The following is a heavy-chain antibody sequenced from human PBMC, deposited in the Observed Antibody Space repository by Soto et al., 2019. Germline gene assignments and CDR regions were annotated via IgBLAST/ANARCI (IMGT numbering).Heavy chain of an antibody. J-gene: IGHJ4*02. D-gene: IGHD5-12*01. CDR2: ITTCGETT. CDR1: GFIFTDYS. Sequence: QVQLVESGGGLVEPGGSLRLSCVASGFIFTDYSMTWIRQAPGKGLEWVSYITTCGETTLYADSVKGRFTISRDNAKKALSLEMNSLRVDDTAVYYCARDPQRRDGYNFDSWGPGTLVTVSS. V-gene: IGHV3-11*01. CDR3: ARDPQRRDGYNFDS.